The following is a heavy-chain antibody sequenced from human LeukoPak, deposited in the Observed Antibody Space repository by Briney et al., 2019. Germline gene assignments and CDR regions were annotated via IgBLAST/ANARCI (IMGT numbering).Heavy chain of an antibody. Sequence: GGSLRLSCAASGFNFSSYGMHWVRQAPGKGLEWVAVISYDGRNEYYADSLKGRFAISRDNSKNTLYLQMNSLRAEDTAVYYCAKDLPPKWELPLDAFDILGQGTMGTVSS. CDR1: GFNFSSYG. CDR3: AKDLPPKWELPLDAFDI. V-gene: IGHV3-30*18. D-gene: IGHD1-26*01. CDR2: ISYDGRNE. J-gene: IGHJ3*02.